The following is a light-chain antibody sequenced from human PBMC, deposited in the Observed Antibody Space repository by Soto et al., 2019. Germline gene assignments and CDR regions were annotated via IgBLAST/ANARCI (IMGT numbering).Light chain of an antibody. V-gene: IGLV2-18*01. CDR3: SLYTTSSTYV. CDR1: SSDVGSYNR. J-gene: IGLJ1*01. CDR2: EVS. Sequence: QSALTQPPSVSGSPGQSVTISCTGSSSDVGSYNRVSWYQQPPGTAPKLMIHEVSNRPSGVPDRFSGSKSGNTASLTISGLQDEDEADYYCSLYTTSSTYVFGTGTKLTVL.